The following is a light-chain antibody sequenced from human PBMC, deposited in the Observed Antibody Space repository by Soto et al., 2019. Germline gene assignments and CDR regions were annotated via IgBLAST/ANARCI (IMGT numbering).Light chain of an antibody. Sequence: DIQMTQSPSSLSASVGNRVTITCQASQDIATYLNWYQQKPGKAPNLLIYDASNLETGVPSRFSGGGSGTHFTLTISNLQPEDIATYYCQQYDNLPPTWTFGQGTKVDIK. J-gene: IGKJ1*01. V-gene: IGKV1-33*01. CDR2: DAS. CDR1: QDIATY. CDR3: QQYDNLPPTWT.